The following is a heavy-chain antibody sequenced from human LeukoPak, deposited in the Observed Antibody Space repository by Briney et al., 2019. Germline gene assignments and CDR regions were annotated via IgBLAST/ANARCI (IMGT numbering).Heavy chain of an antibody. CDR1: GYTFTSYD. V-gene: IGHV1-8*01. D-gene: IGHD3-10*01. CDR2: MNPNSGNT. J-gene: IGHJ4*02. CDR3: ARAAYYGSGSYSKRVYYFDY. Sequence: GASVTVSFTASGYTFTSYDINWVRQAPGQGLDWMGWMNPNSGNTGYAQKFQGRVTMTRNTSISTAYMELSSLRSEDTAVYYCARAAYYGSGSYSKRVYYFDYWGQGTLVTVSS.